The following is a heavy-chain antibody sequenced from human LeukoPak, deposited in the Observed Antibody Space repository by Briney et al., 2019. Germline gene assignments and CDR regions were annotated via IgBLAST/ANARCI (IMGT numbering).Heavy chain of an antibody. Sequence: PSETLSLTCTVSGGSISSYYWSWIRQPPGKGLEWIGYIYYSGSTNYNPSLKSRVTISVDTSKDQFSLKLSSVTAADTAVYYCERLSSRSSSWYDVDYWAQVTLVNVTS. CDR1: GGSISSYY. D-gene: IGHD6-13*01. J-gene: IGHJ4*02. CDR2: IYYSGST. CDR3: ERLSSRSSSWYDVDY. V-gene: IGHV4-59*08.